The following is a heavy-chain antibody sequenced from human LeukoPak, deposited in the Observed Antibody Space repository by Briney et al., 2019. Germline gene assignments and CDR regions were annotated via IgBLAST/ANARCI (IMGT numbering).Heavy chain of an antibody. D-gene: IGHD1-26*01. Sequence: SETLSLTCTVSGGSISSYYWSWIRQPPGKGLEWIGYIYYSGSTNYNPSLKSRVTISVDTSKNQFSLKLSSVTAADTAVYYCARATFSIVGATGPLVAFDIWGQGTMVTVSS. CDR2: IYYSGST. J-gene: IGHJ3*02. V-gene: IGHV4-59*01. CDR3: ARATFSIVGATGPLVAFDI. CDR1: GGSISSYY.